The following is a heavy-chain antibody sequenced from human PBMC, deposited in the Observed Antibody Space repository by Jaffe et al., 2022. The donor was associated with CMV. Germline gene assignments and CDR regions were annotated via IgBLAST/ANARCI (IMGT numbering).Heavy chain of an antibody. Sequence: QVQLQQWGAGLLKPSETLSLTCAVYGGSFSGYYWSWIRQPPGKGLEWIGEINHSGSTNYNPSLKSRVTISVDTSKNQFSLKLSSVTAADTAVYYCARRAGYSYGYSGAFDIWGQGTMVTVSS. CDR3: ARRAGYSYGYSGAFDI. V-gene: IGHV4-34*01. J-gene: IGHJ3*02. CDR2: INHSGST. D-gene: IGHD5-18*01. CDR1: GGSFSGYY.